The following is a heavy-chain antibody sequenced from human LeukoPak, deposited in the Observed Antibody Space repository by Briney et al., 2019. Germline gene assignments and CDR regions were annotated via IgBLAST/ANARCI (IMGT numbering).Heavy chain of an antibody. CDR2: ISSSSSYI. V-gene: IGHV3-21*01. Sequence: GGSLRLSCAASGFTFSSYSMNWVRQAPGKGLEWVSSISSSSSYIYYADSEKGRFTISRDNSENTLYLQMNSLRVEDTAVYYCAGSLAYCGGDCRLGDYWGQGTLVTVSS. CDR1: GFTFSSYS. CDR3: AGSLAYCGGDCRLGDY. D-gene: IGHD2-21*02. J-gene: IGHJ4*02.